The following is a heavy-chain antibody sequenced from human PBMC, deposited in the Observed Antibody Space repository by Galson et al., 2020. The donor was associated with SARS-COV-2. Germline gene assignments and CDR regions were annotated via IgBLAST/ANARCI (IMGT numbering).Heavy chain of an antibody. Sequence: SETLSLTCAVSGFSISTSNWWGWIRQPPGKGLEWIGYIYYSGNIHYNPSLKSRVTMSVDTSKNQLSLKLSSVTAVDTAVYYCARSRLPYYYDSSRGAFDIWGQGTVVTVSS. V-gene: IGHV4-28*05. CDR2: IYYSGNI. J-gene: IGHJ3*02. D-gene: IGHD3-22*01. CDR3: ARSRLPYYYDSSRGAFDI. CDR1: GFSISTSNW.